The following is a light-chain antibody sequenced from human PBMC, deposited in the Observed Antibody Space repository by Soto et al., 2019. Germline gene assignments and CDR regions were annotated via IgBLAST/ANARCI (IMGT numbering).Light chain of an antibody. CDR1: SSNIGAGYH. CDR2: GNS. CDR3: QSYDSSLRGAV. Sequence: QSALTQPPSVSGAPGQRVTISCTGSSSNIGAGYHVHWYQQLPGTAPKLLIYGNSNRPSGVPDRFSGSKSGASASLAITGLQVEDEAAYYCQSYDSSLRGAVFGGGTKLTVL. J-gene: IGLJ3*02. V-gene: IGLV1-40*01.